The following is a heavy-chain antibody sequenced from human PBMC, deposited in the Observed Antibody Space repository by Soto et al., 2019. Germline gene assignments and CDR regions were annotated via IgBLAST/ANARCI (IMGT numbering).Heavy chain of an antibody. D-gene: IGHD4-17*01. CDR3: ARGTHDYGGNLADYYYYGMDV. Sequence: EASVKVSCKASGYTFTGYYMHWVRQAPGQGLEWMGWINPNSGGTNYAQKFQGWVTMTRDTSISTAYMELSRLRSDDTAVYYCARGTHDYGGNLADYYYYGMDVWGQGTTVTVSS. V-gene: IGHV1-2*04. J-gene: IGHJ6*02. CDR1: GYTFTGYY. CDR2: INPNSGGT.